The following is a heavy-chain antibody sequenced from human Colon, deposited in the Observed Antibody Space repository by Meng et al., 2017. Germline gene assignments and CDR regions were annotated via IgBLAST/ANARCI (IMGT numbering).Heavy chain of an antibody. J-gene: IGHJ4*02. Sequence: QVQLQESGLGLVKASVTLSLTCGVSGVSVTSGHFWTWVRQPPGKGLECIGEFHYTGPINYKPFLMSRVTISVDASRNQFSLRLTSVTAADTAVYYCAASSGWYRIDSWGQGTLVTVSS. V-gene: IGHV4-4*02. CDR2: FHYTGPI. CDR3: AASSGWYRIDS. CDR1: GVSVTSGHF. D-gene: IGHD6-19*01.